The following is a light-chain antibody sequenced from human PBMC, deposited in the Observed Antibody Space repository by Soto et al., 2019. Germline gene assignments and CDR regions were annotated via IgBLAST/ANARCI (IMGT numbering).Light chain of an antibody. CDR2: GAS. Sequence: EVVMTQSPETLSVSPGETATLSSRASQTVSSNLAWYQQKRGQAPRLLIYGASTRATSIPARFIGSGSGTEFTLTISSLQSEDFAVYYCQQYDKWVTFGPGTKVDLK. CDR3: QQYDKWVT. V-gene: IGKV3-15*01. J-gene: IGKJ3*01. CDR1: QTVSSN.